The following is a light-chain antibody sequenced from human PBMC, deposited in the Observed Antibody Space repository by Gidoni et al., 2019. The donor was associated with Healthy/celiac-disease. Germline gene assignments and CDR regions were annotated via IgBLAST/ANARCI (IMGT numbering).Light chain of an antibody. J-gene: IGKJ4*01. CDR1: QSASSY. CDR2: DAS. Sequence: EIVLTQSPATLALSPGERATLSCRASQSASSYLAWYQQKPGQAPRLLIYDASNRATGIPARFSGSGSGTDFTLTISSLEPEDFAVYYCQQRSNWPPRLTFGGGTKVEIK. CDR3: QQRSNWPPRLT. V-gene: IGKV3-11*01.